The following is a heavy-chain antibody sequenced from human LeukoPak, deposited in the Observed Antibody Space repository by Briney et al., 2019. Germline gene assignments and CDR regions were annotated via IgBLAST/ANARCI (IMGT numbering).Heavy chain of an antibody. D-gene: IGHD3-3*01. CDR3: AKGAYYAD. Sequence: GGSLRLSCAASGFTFRNPGMTWVRQAPGKGLEWVSTISGSGDSTYYADSVKGRFTSSRDNSKNTLYLQMNSLRAEDTAVYYCAKGAYYADWGQGTLVTVSS. V-gene: IGHV3-23*01. CDR1: GFTFRNPG. CDR2: ISGSGDST. J-gene: IGHJ4*02.